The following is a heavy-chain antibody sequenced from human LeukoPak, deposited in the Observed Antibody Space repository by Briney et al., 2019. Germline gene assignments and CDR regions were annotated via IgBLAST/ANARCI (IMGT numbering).Heavy chain of an antibody. J-gene: IGHJ6*02. D-gene: IGHD3-22*01. V-gene: IGHV1-8*01. CDR1: GYTFTSYD. CDR2: MNPNSGNT. CDR3: ARDYYDSSGYYSPNYYYYGMDV. Sequence: ASVKVSCKASGYTFTSYDINWVRQATGQGLEWMGWMNPNSGNTGYAQKFQGRVTMTTDTSTSTAYMELRSLRSDDTAVYYCARDYYDSSGYYSPNYYYYGMDVWGQGTTVTVSS.